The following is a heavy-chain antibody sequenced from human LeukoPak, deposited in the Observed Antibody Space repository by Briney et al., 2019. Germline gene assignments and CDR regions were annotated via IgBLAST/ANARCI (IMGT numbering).Heavy chain of an antibody. V-gene: IGHV1-2*02. J-gene: IGHJ4*02. CDR2: INPNSGGT. Sequence: ASVKVSCKASGYTFTGYYMHWVRQAPGQGLEWMGWINPNSGGTNYAQKFQGRVTMTRDTSISTAYMELSRLRSDDTAVYYCARGVTYCGGDCYLTYWGQGTLVTVSS. CDR1: GYTFTGYY. D-gene: IGHD2-21*01. CDR3: ARGVTYCGGDCYLTY.